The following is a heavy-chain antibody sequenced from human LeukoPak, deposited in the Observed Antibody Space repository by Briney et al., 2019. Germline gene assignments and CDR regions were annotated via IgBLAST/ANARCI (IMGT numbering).Heavy chain of an antibody. J-gene: IGHJ5*02. D-gene: IGHD2-15*01. CDR2: ISAYNGNT. CDR1: GYTFTSYG. V-gene: IGHV1-18*04. Sequence: ASVKVSCKASGYTFTSYGISWVRQAPGQGLEWMGWISAYNGNTNYAQKLQGRVTMTTDTSTSTAYMELRSLRPDDTAVYYCARDLCSGGSCYALVWFDPWGQGTLVTVSS. CDR3: ARDLCSGGSCYALVWFDP.